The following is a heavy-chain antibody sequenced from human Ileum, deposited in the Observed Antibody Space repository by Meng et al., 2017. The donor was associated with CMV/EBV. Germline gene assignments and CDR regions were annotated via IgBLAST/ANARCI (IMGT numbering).Heavy chain of an antibody. Sequence: ASLKISCAASGFTFSNSDMNWVRQASGKGLEWVGRIRSKPNNYATTYIESVKGRFTISRDDSENTVYLEMNSLKTEDTAMYYCVRPGYDTSPRRDFDYWGQGTLVTVSS. CDR2: IRSKPNNYAT. CDR1: GFTFSNSD. D-gene: IGHD5-18*01. V-gene: IGHV3-73*01. J-gene: IGHJ4*02. CDR3: VRPGYDTSPRRDFDY.